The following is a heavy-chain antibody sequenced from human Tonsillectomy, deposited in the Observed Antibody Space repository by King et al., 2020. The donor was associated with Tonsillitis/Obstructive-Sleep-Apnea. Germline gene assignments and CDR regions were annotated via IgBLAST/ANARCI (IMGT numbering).Heavy chain of an antibody. Sequence: VQLQQWGAGLLEPSETLSLTCAVYGGSFSGYYWSWIRQPPGKGLEWIGEINHSGSTNYNPSLKSRVTISVDTSKNQFSLKLSSVTAADTAVYYCARSGAADIVVVPAAAPLLGYWGQGTLVTVSS. CDR1: GGSFSGYY. D-gene: IGHD2-2*01. CDR2: INHSGST. V-gene: IGHV4-34*01. J-gene: IGHJ4*02. CDR3: ARSGAADIVVVPAAAPLLGY.